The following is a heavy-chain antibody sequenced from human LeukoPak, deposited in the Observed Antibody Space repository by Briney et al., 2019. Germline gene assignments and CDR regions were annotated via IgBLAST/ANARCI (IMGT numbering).Heavy chain of an antibody. D-gene: IGHD6-13*01. CDR1: GGSISSSSYY. Sequence: SETLSLTCTVSGGSISSSSYYWGWIRQPPGKGLEWIGSSYYSGSTYYNPSLKSRVTISVDTSKNQFSLKLSSVTAADTAVYYCARIAAADPDVWGQGTTVTVSS. CDR2: SYYSGST. V-gene: IGHV4-39*01. CDR3: ARIAAADPDV. J-gene: IGHJ3*01.